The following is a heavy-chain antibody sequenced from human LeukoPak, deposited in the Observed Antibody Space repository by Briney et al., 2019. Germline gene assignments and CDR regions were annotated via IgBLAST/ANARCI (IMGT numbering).Heavy chain of an antibody. D-gene: IGHD3-10*01. J-gene: IGHJ6*02. CDR1: GGSISSYY. CDR3: ARSPYGSGSYYNVPFYYYGMDV. CDR2: IYYSGST. Sequence: SETLSLTCTVSGGSISSYYWSWIRQPPGKGLEWIGYIYYSGSTNYNPSLKSRVTISVDTSKNQFSLKLSSVTAADTAVYYCARSPYGSGSYYNVPFYYYGMDVWGQGTTVTVSS. V-gene: IGHV4-59*01.